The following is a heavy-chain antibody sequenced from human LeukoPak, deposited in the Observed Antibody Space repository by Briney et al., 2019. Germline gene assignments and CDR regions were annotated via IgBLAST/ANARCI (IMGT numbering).Heavy chain of an antibody. J-gene: IGHJ4*02. CDR3: AKGDPYGDYEGFDY. CDR2: ISWNSGSI. CDR1: GFTFDDYA. D-gene: IGHD4-17*01. V-gene: IGHV3-9*01. Sequence: GGSLRLSCAASGFTFDDYAMHWVRQAPGKGLEWVSGISWNSGSIGYADSVKGRFTISRDNAKNSLYLQMNSLRAEDTALYYCAKGDPYGDYEGFDYWGQGTLVTVSS.